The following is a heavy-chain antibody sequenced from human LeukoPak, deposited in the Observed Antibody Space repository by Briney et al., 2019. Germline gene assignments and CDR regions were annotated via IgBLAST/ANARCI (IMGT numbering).Heavy chain of an antibody. J-gene: IGHJ4*02. V-gene: IGHV3-23*01. CDR3: AKDRLAYYYGSGSYYKPQPPDY. Sequence: AGGSLRLSCAASGFTFSSYAMSWVRQAPGKGLEWVSAISGSGGSTYYADSVKGRFTISRDNSKNTLYLQMNSLRAEDTAVYYCAKDRLAYYYGSGSYYKPQPPDYWGQGTLVTVSS. CDR1: GFTFSSYA. CDR2: ISGSGGST. D-gene: IGHD3-10*01.